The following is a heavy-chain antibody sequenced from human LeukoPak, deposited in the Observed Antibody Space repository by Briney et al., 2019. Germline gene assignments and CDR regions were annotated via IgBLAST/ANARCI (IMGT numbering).Heavy chain of an antibody. CDR1: GFTFSSYT. Sequence: GSLRLSCAASGFTFSSYTMNWVRQAPGKGLVWVSRINSDGSRTTYADSVRGRFTISRDNAKNTLYLQMNSLRAEDTAVYYCARGEPGYYDSSGYCDYWGQGTLVTVSS. CDR3: ARGEPGYYDSSGYCDY. D-gene: IGHD3-22*01. V-gene: IGHV3-74*01. CDR2: INSDGSRT. J-gene: IGHJ4*02.